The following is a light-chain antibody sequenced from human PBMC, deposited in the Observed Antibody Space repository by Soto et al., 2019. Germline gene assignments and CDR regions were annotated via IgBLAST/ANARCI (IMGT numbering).Light chain of an antibody. CDR1: QSVSSY. V-gene: IGKV3-11*01. CDR2: DAS. J-gene: IGKJ3*01. Sequence: EIVLTQSPTTLSLSPGERATLSCRASQSVSSYLAWYQQKPGQAPRLLIYDASNRATGIPARFSGSGSGTDFTLPISSLEPEDFAVYYCQQRSNWPITFGPGTKVEIK. CDR3: QQRSNWPIT.